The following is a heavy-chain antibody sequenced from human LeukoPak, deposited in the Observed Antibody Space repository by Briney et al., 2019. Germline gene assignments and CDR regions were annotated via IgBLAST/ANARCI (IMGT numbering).Heavy chain of an antibody. CDR3: ARYYDSSGGPDY. CDR1: GFTFSSYW. D-gene: IGHD3-22*01. Sequence: GGSLRLSCAASGFTFSSYWMSWVRQAPGKGLEWVAVISYDGSNKYYADSVKGRFTISRDNSKNTLYLQMNSLRAEDTAVYYCARYYDSSGGPDYWGQGTLVTVSS. J-gene: IGHJ4*02. V-gene: IGHV3-30*03. CDR2: ISYDGSNK.